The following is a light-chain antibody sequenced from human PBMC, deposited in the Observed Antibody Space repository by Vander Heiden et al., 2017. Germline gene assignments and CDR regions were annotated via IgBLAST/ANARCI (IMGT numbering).Light chain of an antibody. V-gene: IGKV3-20*01. CDR3: QQYGNSPTWT. J-gene: IGKJ1*01. Sequence: EIVLTQSPGTLSLSPGERATLSCRASQSVSSNYLAWYQQRPGQAPRLLIYGASTRATGIPDRFRGSGSGTDFILTISRLEPEDIAVYYCQQYGNSPTWTFGQGTKVEIK. CDR2: GAS. CDR1: QSVSSNY.